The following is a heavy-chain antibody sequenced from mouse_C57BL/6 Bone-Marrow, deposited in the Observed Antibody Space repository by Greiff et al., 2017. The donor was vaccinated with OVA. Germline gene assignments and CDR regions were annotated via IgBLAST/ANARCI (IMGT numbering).Heavy chain of an antibody. CDR1: GFSFNTYA. J-gene: IGHJ2*01. D-gene: IGHD2-4*01. Sequence: EVQLQQSGGGLVQPKGSLKLSCAASGFSFNTYAMNWVRQAPGKGLEWVARIRSKSNNYATYYADSVKDRFTISRDDSESMLYLQMNNLKTEDTAMYYCVRGRYYDYDGYYFDYWGQGTTLTVSS. V-gene: IGHV10-1*01. CDR2: IRSKSNNYAT. CDR3: VRGRYYDYDGYYFDY.